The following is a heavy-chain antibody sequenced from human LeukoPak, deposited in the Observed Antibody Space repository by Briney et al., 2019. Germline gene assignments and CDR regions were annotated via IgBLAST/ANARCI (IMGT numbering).Heavy chain of an antibody. CDR2: INAGNGNT. Sequence: GASVTVSCKASGYTFTNYAMHWVRQAPGQRLEWMGWINAGNGNTKYSQKFQGRVTITRDTSASTAYMELSSLRSEDTAVYYCARTRYSSGWYWLDYWGQGTLVTVSS. CDR1: GYTFTNYA. J-gene: IGHJ4*02. V-gene: IGHV1-3*01. CDR3: ARTRYSSGWYWLDY. D-gene: IGHD6-19*01.